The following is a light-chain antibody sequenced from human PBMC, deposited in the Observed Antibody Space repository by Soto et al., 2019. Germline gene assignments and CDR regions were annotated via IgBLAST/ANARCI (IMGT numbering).Light chain of an antibody. CDR1: SSDIGGYNY. CDR3: SSYTRTYTLV. J-gene: IGLJ3*02. V-gene: IGLV2-14*01. CDR2: EVT. Sequence: QSALTQPASVSASPGQSVTISCSGTSSDIGGYNYVSWYQQHPGTAPKLIIYEVTHRPSGVSNRFSASKSANTASLTISGLQAEDEADYYCSSYTRTYTLVFGGGTKLTVL.